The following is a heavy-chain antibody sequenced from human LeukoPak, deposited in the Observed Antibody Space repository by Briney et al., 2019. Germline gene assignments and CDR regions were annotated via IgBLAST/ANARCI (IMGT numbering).Heavy chain of an antibody. V-gene: IGHV4-34*01. CDR1: GGSFSGYY. Sequence: SETLSLTCAVYGGSFSGYYWSWIRQPPGKGLEWIGEINHSGSTNYNPPLKSRVTISVDTSKNQFSLKLSSVTAADTAVYYCASTIFGVVITRGFDPWGQGTLVTVSS. CDR3: ASTIFGVVITRGFDP. J-gene: IGHJ5*02. D-gene: IGHD3-3*01. CDR2: INHSGST.